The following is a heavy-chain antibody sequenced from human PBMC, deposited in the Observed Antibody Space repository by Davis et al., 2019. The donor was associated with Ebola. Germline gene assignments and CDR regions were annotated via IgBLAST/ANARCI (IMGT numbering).Heavy chain of an antibody. Sequence: GESLKISCAASGFTFSSHEMNWVRQAPGKGLEWVSYISTSGTTTSYADSVRGRFTISRDNTKNSLSLLMNSLRTDDTAVYYCARVRGTNVDYWGQGALVTVSS. CDR3: ARVRGTNVDY. CDR2: ISTSGTTT. CDR1: GFTFSSHE. J-gene: IGHJ4*02. V-gene: IGHV3-48*03. D-gene: IGHD2-8*01.